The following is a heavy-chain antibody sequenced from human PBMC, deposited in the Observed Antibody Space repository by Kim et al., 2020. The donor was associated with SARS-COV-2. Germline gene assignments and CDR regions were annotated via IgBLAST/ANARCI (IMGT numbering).Heavy chain of an antibody. D-gene: IGHD2-8*01. J-gene: IGHJ3*02. V-gene: IGHV5-51*01. CDR1: GYTFTSYW. Sequence: GASLKISCQTYGYTFTSYWIGWVRQMPGKGLEWMGIIYPGDSDTKYSPSFEGQATISAARSTAYLQLRRLRASDTAMYYCARGGYCTNGICYNGPDGFDIWGQGTMVTVSS. CDR3: ARGGYCTNGICYNGPDGFDI. CDR2: IYPGDSDT.